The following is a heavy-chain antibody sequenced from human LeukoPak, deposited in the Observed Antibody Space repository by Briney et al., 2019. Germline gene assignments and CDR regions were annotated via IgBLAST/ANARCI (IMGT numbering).Heavy chain of an antibody. D-gene: IGHD2-2*01. V-gene: IGHV3-7*01. Sequence: GRSLSLSCAASGFTFSSYAMHWVRQAPGKGLECVASIKQDGSEKYYVDSVKGRFTISRDNSKNSLYLQMNSLRVEDTSIYYCARMPRGLDYWGQGTLVTVSS. CDR3: ARMPRGLDY. J-gene: IGHJ4*02. CDR2: IKQDGSEK. CDR1: GFTFSSYA.